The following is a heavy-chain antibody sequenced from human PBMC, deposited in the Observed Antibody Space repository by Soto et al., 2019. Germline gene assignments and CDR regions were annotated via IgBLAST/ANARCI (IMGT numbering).Heavy chain of an antibody. CDR2: INPSGGST. Sequence: QVQLVQSGAEVKKPGASVKVSCKASGYTFTSYYMHWVRQAPGQGLEWMGIINPSGGSTSYAQKCQGRVTMTRDTSTSTVYMELSSLRSEDTAVYYCARDGGLLNYYYDGMDVWGQGTTVTVSS. D-gene: IGHD1-26*01. CDR1: GYTFTSYY. J-gene: IGHJ6*02. CDR3: ARDGGLLNYYYDGMDV. V-gene: IGHV1-46*01.